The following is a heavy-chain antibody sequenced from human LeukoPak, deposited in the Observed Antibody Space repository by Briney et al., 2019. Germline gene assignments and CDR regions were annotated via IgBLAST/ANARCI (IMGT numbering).Heavy chain of an antibody. V-gene: IGHV4-59*01. CDR3: ARDHVLLWFGELLHYGMDV. Sequence: SETLSLTCTVSGGSISSYYWSWIRQPPGKGLVWIGYIYYSGSTNYNPSLKSRVTISVDTSKNQFSLKLSSVTAADTAVYYCARDHVLLWFGELLHYGMDVWGKGTTVTVSS. CDR1: GGSISSYY. J-gene: IGHJ6*04. D-gene: IGHD3-10*01. CDR2: IYYSGST.